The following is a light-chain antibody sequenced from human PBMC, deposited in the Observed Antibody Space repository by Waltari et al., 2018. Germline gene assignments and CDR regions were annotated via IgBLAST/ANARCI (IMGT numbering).Light chain of an antibody. CDR2: EGS. CDR1: SSDVGSYNL. CDR3: CSYAGSSTWV. J-gene: IGLJ3*02. V-gene: IGLV2-23*01. Sequence: QSALTQPASVSGSPGQSITISCTGTSSDVGSYNLVSWYQQHPGKAPKRMIYEGSKRPPGVSNRFHGSKAGNTASLTISGLQAEDEADYYCCSYAGSSTWVFGGGTKLTVL.